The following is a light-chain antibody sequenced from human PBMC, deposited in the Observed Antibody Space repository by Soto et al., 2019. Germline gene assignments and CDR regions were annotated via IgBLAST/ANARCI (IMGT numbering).Light chain of an antibody. V-gene: IGLV2-23*03. Sequence: QSALTQPASVSGSPGQSITISCTGTSSDVGSYHLVSWFQQHPGEAPKLMIYEGTKRPSGVSNRFSGSKSGNTASLTISGLQAEDEADYYCCSYAGTGTFGGYVFGTGTKLTVL. CDR1: SSDVGSYHL. CDR2: EGT. CDR3: CSYAGTGTFGGYV. J-gene: IGLJ1*01.